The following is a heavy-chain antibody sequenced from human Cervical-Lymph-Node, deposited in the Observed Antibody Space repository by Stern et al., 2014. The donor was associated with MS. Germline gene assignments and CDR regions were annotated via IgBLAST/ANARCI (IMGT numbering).Heavy chain of an antibody. J-gene: IGHJ4*02. CDR3: ARLASTTSEFHY. D-gene: IGHD2-2*01. Sequence: EMQLVESGAEVKKPGESLKISCKGSGNSFSSYWIGWVRQMPGKCLEGMGIIYPGDSDTRYSPSFQGQVTISADKSISTAYLQWSSLQASDTAIYYCARLASTTSEFHYWGQGTLVTVAS. V-gene: IGHV5-51*01. CDR1: GNSFSSYW. CDR2: IYPGDSDT.